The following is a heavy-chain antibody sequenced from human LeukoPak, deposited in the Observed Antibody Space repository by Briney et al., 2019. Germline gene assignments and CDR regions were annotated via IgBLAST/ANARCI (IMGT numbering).Heavy chain of an antibody. CDR3: ARRRFYGSGSYFSFDY. CDR1: GYPFTTYD. Sequence: ASAKVSXKASGYPFTTYDINWVRQAPGQGLEWMGWMNPNSGNTGYAQKFQGRVTITRNTSINTAYVELSSLRSEDTAVYDCARRRFYGSGSYFSFDYWGQGTLVTVSS. V-gene: IGHV1-8*03. D-gene: IGHD3-10*01. J-gene: IGHJ4*02. CDR2: MNPNSGNT.